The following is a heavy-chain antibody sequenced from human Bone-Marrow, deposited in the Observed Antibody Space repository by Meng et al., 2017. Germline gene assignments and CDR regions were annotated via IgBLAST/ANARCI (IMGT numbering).Heavy chain of an antibody. Sequence: GESLKISCAASGFTFSSYAMHWVRQAPGKGLEWVAVISYDGSNKYYADSVKGRFTISRDNSKNTLYLQMSSLRPEDTAVYYCARFLGSGTYTDWFDPWGQGTLVTVYS. CDR2: ISYDGSNK. CDR1: GFTFSSYA. CDR3: ARFLGSGTYTDWFDP. V-gene: IGHV3-30*15. J-gene: IGHJ5*02. D-gene: IGHD3-10*01.